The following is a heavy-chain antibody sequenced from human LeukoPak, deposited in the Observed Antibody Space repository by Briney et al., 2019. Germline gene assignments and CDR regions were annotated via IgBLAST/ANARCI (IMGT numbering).Heavy chain of an antibody. CDR3: AITIISTSDEY. Sequence: SVKVSCKASGYTFTSYGISWVRQTPGQGLEWMGWISAYNGNTNYAQKLQGRVTMTTDTSTSTAYMELRSLRSDDTAVYYCAITIISTSDEYWGQGTLVTVSS. D-gene: IGHD3-10*01. CDR2: ISAYNGNT. V-gene: IGHV1-18*01. CDR1: GYTFTSYG. J-gene: IGHJ4*02.